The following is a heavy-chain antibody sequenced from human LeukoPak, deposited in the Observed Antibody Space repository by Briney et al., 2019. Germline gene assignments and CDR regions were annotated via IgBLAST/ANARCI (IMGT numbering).Heavy chain of an antibody. J-gene: IGHJ4*02. V-gene: IGHV1-69*05. CDR1: GGTFSSYA. Sequence: SSVKVSCKASGGTFSSYAISWVRQAPGQGLEWMGRIIPIFGTANYAQKFQGRVTITTDESTSTAYMELSSLRSEDTAVYYCARGYCSSTSCLSPFDYWGQGTLVPVSS. CDR2: IIPIFGTA. CDR3: ARGYCSSTSCLSPFDY. D-gene: IGHD2-2*01.